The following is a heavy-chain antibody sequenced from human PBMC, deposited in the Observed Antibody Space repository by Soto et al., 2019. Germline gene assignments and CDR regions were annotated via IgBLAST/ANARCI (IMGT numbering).Heavy chain of an antibody. CDR1: GGSISSSSYY. J-gene: IGHJ4*02. Sequence: SETLSLTCTVSGGSISSSSYYWGWIRQPPGKGLEWIGEIHHSGRTNYNPSLKSRVTILVEKSKNQVSLELSSMTAADTAVYYCARGGDWQFDYWGQGTLVTVSS. CDR2: IHHSGRT. D-gene: IGHD2-21*02. CDR3: ARGGDWQFDY. V-gene: IGHV4-39*07.